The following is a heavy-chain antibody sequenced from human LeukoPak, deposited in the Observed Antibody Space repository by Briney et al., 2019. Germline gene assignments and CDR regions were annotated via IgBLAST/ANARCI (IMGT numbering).Heavy chain of an antibody. CDR2: INTNTGNP. CDR1: GYTFTNYY. D-gene: IGHD1-26*01. Sequence: ASVKVSCKASGYTFTNYYMHWVRQAPGQGLEWMGWINTNTGNPTYAQGFTGRFVFSLDTSVSTAYLQISSLKAEDTAVYYCARGGGSYYGSPRPNDIDYWGQGTLVTVSS. V-gene: IGHV7-4-1*02. J-gene: IGHJ4*02. CDR3: ARGGGSYYGSPRPNDIDY.